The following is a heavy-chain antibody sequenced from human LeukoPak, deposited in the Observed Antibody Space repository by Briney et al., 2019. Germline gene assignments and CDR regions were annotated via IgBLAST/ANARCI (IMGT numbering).Heavy chain of an antibody. Sequence: ASVKVSCKASGYTFTGYYMHWVRQAPGQGLEWMGWINPNSGGTNYAQKFQGRVTMTRDTSISTAYMELSRLRSDDTAVYYCAREGGYGDYAPGYYYYGMDVWGQGTTVTVSS. CDR2: INPNSGGT. D-gene: IGHD4-17*01. J-gene: IGHJ6*02. CDR1: GYTFTGYY. V-gene: IGHV1-2*02. CDR3: AREGGYGDYAPGYYYYGMDV.